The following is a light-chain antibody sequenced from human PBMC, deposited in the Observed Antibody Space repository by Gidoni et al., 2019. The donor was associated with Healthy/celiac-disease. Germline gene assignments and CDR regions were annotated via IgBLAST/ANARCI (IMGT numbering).Light chain of an antibody. CDR1: QSVSSY. Sequence: PPPRAWAPGERAPLSCRASQSVSSYLAWYQQKPGQAPRLLIYDASNRATGIPARFSGSGSGTDFTLTISSLEPEDFAVYYCQQRSNWPRSFGQGTKVEIK. CDR3: QQRSNWPRS. V-gene: IGKV3-11*01. CDR2: DAS. J-gene: IGKJ1*01.